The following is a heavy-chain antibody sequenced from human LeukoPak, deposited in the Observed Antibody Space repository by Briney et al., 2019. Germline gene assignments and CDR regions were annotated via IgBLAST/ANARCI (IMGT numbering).Heavy chain of an antibody. V-gene: IGHV3-49*04. CDR2: IRSKAYGGTT. J-gene: IGHJ6*02. CDR1: GFTFGDHA. Sequence: GGSLRLSCTASGFTFGDHAMSWVRQAPGKGLEWVGFIRSKAYGGTTEYAASVKGRFTISRDDSKSIAYLQVNSLKTEDTAVYYCTRGPIHLWRYYDMDVWGQGATVIVSS. D-gene: IGHD5-18*01. CDR3: TRGPIHLWRYYDMDV.